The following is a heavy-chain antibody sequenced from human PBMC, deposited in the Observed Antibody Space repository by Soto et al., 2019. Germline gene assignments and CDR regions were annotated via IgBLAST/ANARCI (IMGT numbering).Heavy chain of an antibody. CDR1: GYTFTSYG. CDR2: ISAYNGNT. D-gene: IGHD5-18*01. Sequence: ASVKVSCKASGYTFTSYGISWVRQAPGQGLEWMGWISAYNGNTNYAQKLQGRVTMTTDTSTSTAYMELRSLRSDDTAVYYCAREPPISPDTAIVYLFDYWGQGTLVPVSS. V-gene: IGHV1-18*01. J-gene: IGHJ4*02. CDR3: AREPPISPDTAIVYLFDY.